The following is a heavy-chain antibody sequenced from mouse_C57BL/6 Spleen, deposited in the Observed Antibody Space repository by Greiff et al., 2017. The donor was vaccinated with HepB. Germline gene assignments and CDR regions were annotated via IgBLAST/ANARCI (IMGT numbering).Heavy chain of an antibody. CDR1: GYTFTSYW. CDR2: INPSNGGT. Sequence: VQLQQPGPELVKPGASVKLSCKASGYTFTSYWMHWVKQRPGQGLEWIGNINPSNGGTNYNEKFKSKATRTVDKSSSTAYMQLSSLTSEDSAVYYCANDYDGYYYAMDYWGQGTSVTVSS. J-gene: IGHJ4*01. CDR3: ANDYDGYYYAMDY. V-gene: IGHV1-53*01. D-gene: IGHD2-4*01.